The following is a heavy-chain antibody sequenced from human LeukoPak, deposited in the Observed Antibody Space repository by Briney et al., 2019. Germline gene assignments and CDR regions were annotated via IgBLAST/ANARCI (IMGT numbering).Heavy chain of an antibody. CDR2: IKQDGSEK. Sequence: PGGSLRLSXAASGFTFSSYWMSWLRQAPGKGLEWVANIKQDGSEKYYVDSVKGRFTISRDNAKNSLYLQMNSLRAEDTAVYYCASDPKQDIVVVPALGWFDPWGQGTLVTVSS. CDR3: ASDPKQDIVVVPALGWFDP. J-gene: IGHJ5*02. CDR1: GFTFSSYW. D-gene: IGHD2-2*01. V-gene: IGHV3-7*01.